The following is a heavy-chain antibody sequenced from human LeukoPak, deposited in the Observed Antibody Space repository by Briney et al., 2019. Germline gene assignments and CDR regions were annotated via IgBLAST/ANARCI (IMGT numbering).Heavy chain of an antibody. CDR3: VRGGSLGNSVYYFDY. Sequence: DSMRGRVTISRDNVENSLNLQMSSRRAEDTAVYYCVRGGSLGNSVYYFDYWGQGTLVTVSS. V-gene: IGHV3-7*01. J-gene: IGHJ4*02. D-gene: IGHD4-23*01.